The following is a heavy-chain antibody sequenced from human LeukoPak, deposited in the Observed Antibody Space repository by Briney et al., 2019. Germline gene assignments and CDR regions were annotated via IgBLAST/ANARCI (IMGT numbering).Heavy chain of an antibody. Sequence: PSETLSLTCIVSGASISSDYWSWIRQPPGKGLEWIGYIFFSGSTNYNPSLKSRVTISVDTSKNQFSLKLSPVTAADTAVYYCARIIAAAGINYYYYMDVWGKGTTVTISS. CDR3: ARIIAAAGINYYYYMDV. J-gene: IGHJ6*03. CDR2: IFFSGST. V-gene: IGHV4-59*08. CDR1: GASISSDY. D-gene: IGHD6-13*01.